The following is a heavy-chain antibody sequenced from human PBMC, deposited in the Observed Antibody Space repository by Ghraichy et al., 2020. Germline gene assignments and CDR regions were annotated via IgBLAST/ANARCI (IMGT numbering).Heavy chain of an antibody. CDR2: INPNSGGT. D-gene: IGHD3-10*01. CDR1: GYTFTGYY. J-gene: IGHJ6*01. Sequence: ASVKVSCKASGYTFTGYYMHWVRQAPGQGLEWMGWINPNSGGTNYAQKFQGRVTMTRDTSISTAYMELSRLRSDDTAVYYCARSTMVRGVSLYYYGMDVWGQRTTVTVSS. CDR3: ARSTMVRGVSLYYYGMDV. V-gene: IGHV1-2*02.